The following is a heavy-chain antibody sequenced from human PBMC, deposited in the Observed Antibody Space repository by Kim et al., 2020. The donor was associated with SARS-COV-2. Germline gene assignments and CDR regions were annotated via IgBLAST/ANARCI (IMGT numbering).Heavy chain of an antibody. CDR1: GFTFNNAW. Sequence: GGSLRLSCAASGFTFNNAWMSWVRQAPGKGLEWVGRFKSKTDGGTTDYAAPVKGRFTISRDDSKNTLYLQMNSLKTEDTAVYYCTTDRAFGAIQGDGDPYNWFDPWGQGTLVTVSS. V-gene: IGHV3-15*01. J-gene: IGHJ5*02. CDR3: TTDRAFGAIQGDGDPYNWFDP. CDR2: FKSKTDGGTT. D-gene: IGHD3-16*01.